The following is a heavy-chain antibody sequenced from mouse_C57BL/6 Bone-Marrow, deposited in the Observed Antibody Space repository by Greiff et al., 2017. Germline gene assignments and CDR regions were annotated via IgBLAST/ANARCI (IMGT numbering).Heavy chain of an antibody. V-gene: IGHV1-76*01. J-gene: IGHJ2*01. D-gene: IGHD1-1*01. CDR2: IYPGSGNT. Sequence: QVHVKQSGAELVRPGASVKLSCKASGYTFTDYYINWVKQRPGQGLEWIARIYPGSGNTYYNEKFKGKATLTAEKSSSTAYMQLSSLTSEDSAVYFCARRALRLDYWGQGTTLTVSS. CDR1: GYTFTDYY. CDR3: ARRALRLDY.